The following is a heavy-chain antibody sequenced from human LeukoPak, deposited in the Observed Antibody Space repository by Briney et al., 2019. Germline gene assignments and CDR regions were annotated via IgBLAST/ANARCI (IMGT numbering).Heavy chain of an antibody. V-gene: IGHV1-24*01. CDR3: ATSSSIAVAPRYFDY. CDR2: FDPEDGET. Sequence: ASVNVSGKVSGYTLTELSMHWVRQAPGKGLEWMGGFDPEDGETIYEQKFQGRVTMTEDTSTDTAYMELSSLRSEDTAVYYCATSSSIAVAPRYFDYWGQGTLVTVSS. J-gene: IGHJ4*02. CDR1: GYTLTELS. D-gene: IGHD6-19*01.